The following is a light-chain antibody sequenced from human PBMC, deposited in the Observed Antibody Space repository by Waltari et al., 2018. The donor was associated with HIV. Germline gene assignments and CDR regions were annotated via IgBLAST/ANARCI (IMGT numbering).Light chain of an antibody. V-gene: IGLV3-25*03. CDR2: RDS. CDR3: QSADSSGTWV. Sequence: SYHLTQPPSLSVSPGETARITCSGDALPKQFAYWFQQKPGQAPVLVIYRDSERPSGIPERFSGSSSGTRVTLTITGVQAEDEGDYYCQSADSSGTWVFGGGTKMTVL. CDR1: ALPKQF. J-gene: IGLJ3*02.